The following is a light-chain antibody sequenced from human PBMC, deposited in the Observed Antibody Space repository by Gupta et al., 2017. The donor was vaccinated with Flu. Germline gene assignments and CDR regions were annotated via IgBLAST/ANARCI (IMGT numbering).Light chain of an antibody. CDR1: QSVDSY. V-gene: IGKV3-11*01. J-gene: IGKJ1*01. CDR3: QQRSNWPRT. CDR2: DAS. Sequence: PATVPLSPGERATLSCRARQSVDSYLAWYQQKPGQAPRLLIYDASNRATGIPARFSGSGSGTDFTLTISSLEPEDFAVYYCQQRSNWPRTFGQGTKVEIE.